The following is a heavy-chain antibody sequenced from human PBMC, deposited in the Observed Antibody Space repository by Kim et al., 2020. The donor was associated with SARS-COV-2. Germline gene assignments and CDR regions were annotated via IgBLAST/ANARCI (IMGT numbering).Heavy chain of an antibody. J-gene: IGHJ4*02. D-gene: IGHD6-13*01. CDR3: ARVTTIGYSTENDY. CDR2: ISSSSSYI. CDR1: GFTFSSYS. V-gene: IGHV3-21*01. Sequence: GGSLRLSCAASGFTFSSYSMNWVRQAPGKGLEWVSSISSSSSYIYYADSVKGRFTISRDNAKNSLYLQMNSLRAEDTAVYYCARVTTIGYSTENDYWGQGTLVTVSS.